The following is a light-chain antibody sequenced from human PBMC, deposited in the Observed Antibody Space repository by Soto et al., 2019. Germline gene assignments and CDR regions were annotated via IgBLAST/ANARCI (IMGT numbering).Light chain of an antibody. Sequence: QSALTQPASVSGSPGQSITISCTGTANDIGNYNYVSWYQQHPGKAPKLMIYGVSNRPSGVSNRFSGSKSGNAASLTISGLQAEDEADYYCSSYTSYTTLWVFGGVTKLTVL. J-gene: IGLJ3*02. CDR3: SSYTSYTTLWV. CDR2: GVS. V-gene: IGLV2-14*01. CDR1: ANDIGNYNY.